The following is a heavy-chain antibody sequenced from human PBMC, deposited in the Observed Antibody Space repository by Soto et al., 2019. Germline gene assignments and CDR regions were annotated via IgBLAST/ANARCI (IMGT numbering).Heavy chain of an antibody. J-gene: IGHJ4*02. D-gene: IGHD1-7*01. V-gene: IGHV1-69*02. CDR1: GGTFSSYT. Sequence: ASVKVSCKASGGTFSSYTISWVRQAPGQGLEWMGRIIPILGIANYAQKFQGRVTITADKSTSTAYMELSSLRSEDTAVYYCARGLTGTTVATHFDYWGQGTLVTVSS. CDR3: ARGLTGTTVATHFDY. CDR2: IIPILGIA.